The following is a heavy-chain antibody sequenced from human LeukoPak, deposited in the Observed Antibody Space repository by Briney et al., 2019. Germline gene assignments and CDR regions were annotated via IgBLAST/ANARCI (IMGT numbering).Heavy chain of an antibody. J-gene: IGHJ6*02. Sequence: PGGSLRLSCSASGFTFSNYAMHWVRQAPGKGLEYISAISSNGGSTYYADSVKGRFTISRDNSKNTLYLQMNSLRAEDTAVYYCAREAIVVVPAAILYYYYGMDVWGQGTTVTVSS. CDR3: AREAIVVVPAAILYYYYGMDV. CDR2: ISSNGGST. D-gene: IGHD2-2*02. CDR1: GFTFSNYA. V-gene: IGHV3-64*04.